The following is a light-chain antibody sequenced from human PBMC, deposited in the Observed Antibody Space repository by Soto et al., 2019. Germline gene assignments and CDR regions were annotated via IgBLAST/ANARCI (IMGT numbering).Light chain of an antibody. CDR3: QQRNSYPYT. J-gene: IGKJ2*01. CDR1: QGIATY. Sequence: DIQLTQSPSFLSASVGDRVTITCRVSQGIATYLAWYQQRPGKAPKLLIDAASTLQSGVPVRFSGSGSVAEFTLTISSMQPEDFASYDCQQRNSYPYTFGQGTKLEIK. V-gene: IGKV1-9*01. CDR2: AAS.